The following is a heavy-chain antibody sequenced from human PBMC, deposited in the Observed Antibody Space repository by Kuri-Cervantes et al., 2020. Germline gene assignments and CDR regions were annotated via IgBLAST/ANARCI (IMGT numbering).Heavy chain of an antibody. CDR2: IYYSGST. CDR3: ARYDVHTAMVPNWFDP. Sequence: SETLSLTCTVSGGSISSSSYYWGWIRQPPGKGLEWIGSIYYSGSTYYNPSLKSRVTISVDTSKNQFSLKLSSVTAADTAVYYCARYDVHTAMVPNWFDPWGQGTLVTVSS. J-gene: IGHJ5*02. CDR1: GGSISSSSYY. V-gene: IGHV4-39*01. D-gene: IGHD5-18*01.